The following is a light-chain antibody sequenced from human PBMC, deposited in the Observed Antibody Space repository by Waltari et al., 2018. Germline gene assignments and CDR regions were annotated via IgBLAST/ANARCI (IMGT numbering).Light chain of an antibody. CDR3: QQSYSTPYT. V-gene: IGKV1-39*01. Sequence: DIQMTQSPYSLSESVGDRVTITCRASQSIRSYLNWYQQKPGRAPKLLIYAASSLQSGVPSRFSGSGSGTDFTLTISSLQPEDFATYYCQQSYSTPYTFGQGTKLEI. J-gene: IGKJ2*01. CDR2: AAS. CDR1: QSIRSY.